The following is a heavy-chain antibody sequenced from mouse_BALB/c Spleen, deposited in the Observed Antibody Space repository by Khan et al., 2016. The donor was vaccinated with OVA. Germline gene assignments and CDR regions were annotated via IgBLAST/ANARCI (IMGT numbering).Heavy chain of an antibody. CDR2: ISPNNDGS. CDR1: GYTFTSYV. D-gene: IGHD1-1*01. V-gene: IGHV1S136*01. CDR3: LRSLFYYGSAYEGFAY. J-gene: IGHJ3*01. Sequence: VQLQQSGPELVKPGASVKMSCKASGYTFTSYVMHWVKQKPGQGLEWIGYISPNNDGSKYNEKFRGKATLTSDKSSSTAYMELSSLTSKDSAGYYCLRSLFYYGSAYEGFAYWGQGTLVTVSA.